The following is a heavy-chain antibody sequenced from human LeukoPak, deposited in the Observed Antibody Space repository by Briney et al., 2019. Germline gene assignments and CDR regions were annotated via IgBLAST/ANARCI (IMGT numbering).Heavy chain of an antibody. CDR3: ARHHSSGWRKDAFDI. D-gene: IGHD6-19*01. V-gene: IGHV4-59*13. CDR2: IYYSGST. Sequence: SETLSLTCTVSGGSISSYYWSWIRQPPGKGLEWIGYIYYSGSTNYNPSLKSRVTISVDTSKNQFSLKLSSVAAADTAVYYCARHHSSGWRKDAFDIRRQPTKVTVPS. J-gene: IGHJ3*02. CDR1: GGSISSYY.